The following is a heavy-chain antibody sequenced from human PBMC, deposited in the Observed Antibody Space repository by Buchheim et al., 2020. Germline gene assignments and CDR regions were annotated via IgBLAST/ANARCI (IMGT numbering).Heavy chain of an antibody. CDR2: IYYSGST. J-gene: IGHJ6*02. CDR1: GGSISSYY. D-gene: IGHD3-3*01. V-gene: IGHV4-59*01. CDR3: ARDRYDFWSGYPPGMGMDV. Sequence: QVQLQESGPGLVKPSETLSLTCTVSGGSISSYYWSWIRQPPGKGLEWIGYIYYSGSTNYNPSLKSRVTISVDPSKNQFSLKLSSVTAADTAVYYCARDRYDFWSGYPPGMGMDVWGQGTT.